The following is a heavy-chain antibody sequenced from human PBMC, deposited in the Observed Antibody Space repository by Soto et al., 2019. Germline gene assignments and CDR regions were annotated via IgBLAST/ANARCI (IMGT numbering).Heavy chain of an antibody. V-gene: IGHV4-4*02. CDR3: ARGDAPTVTAINFFDP. D-gene: IGHD4-17*01. J-gene: IGHJ5*02. Sequence: SETLSLTCAVSGDSINSRNWWTWVRQSPGKGLEWIGEIYHSGSANYNPSLKSRVTMSVDKSKNHFSLNLTSVTAADTAIYYCARGDAPTVTAINFFDPWGQGLLVTVSS. CDR1: GDSINSRNW. CDR2: IYHSGSA.